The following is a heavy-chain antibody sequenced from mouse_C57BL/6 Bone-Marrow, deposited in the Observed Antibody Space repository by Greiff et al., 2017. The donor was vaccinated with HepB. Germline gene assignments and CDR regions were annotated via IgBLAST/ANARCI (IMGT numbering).Heavy chain of an antibody. J-gene: IGHJ3*01. D-gene: IGHD2-5*01. V-gene: IGHV1-64*01. CDR2: IHPNSGST. CDR1: GYTFTSYW. Sequence: VQLQQPGAELVKPGASVKLSCKASGYTFTSYWMHWVKQRPGQGLEWIGMIHPNSGSTNYNEKFKSKATLTVDKSSSTAYMQLSSLTSEDSAVYYCARSGYSNYLAWVAYWGQGTLVTVSA. CDR3: ARSGYSNYLAWVAY.